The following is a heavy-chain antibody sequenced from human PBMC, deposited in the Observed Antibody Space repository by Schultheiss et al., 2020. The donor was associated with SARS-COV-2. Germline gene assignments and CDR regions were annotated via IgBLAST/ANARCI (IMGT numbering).Heavy chain of an antibody. V-gene: IGHV4-39*07. CDR3: ARQIKVGSYYNSATLSFI. J-gene: IGHJ4*02. D-gene: IGHD5-24*01. CDR2: INYSGTS. Sequence: SQTLSLTCPVSGGSVSSGSYYWSWVRQPPGKGLEWIGSINYSGTSYYNPSLKSRVTISIDTSRNQFSLKLNSVSAADTAVYFCARQIKVGSYYNSATLSFIWGRGALVTVSS. CDR1: GGSVSSGSYY.